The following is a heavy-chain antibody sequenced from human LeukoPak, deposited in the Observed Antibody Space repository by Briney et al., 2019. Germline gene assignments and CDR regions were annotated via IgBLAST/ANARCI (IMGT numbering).Heavy chain of an antibody. CDR2: INHSGRV. CDR1: GESFNYNY. Sequence: SETLSLTCAVSGESFNYNYWTWVRQPPGKGLEWIGDINHSGRVNYRPSLKSRVTISVDTSKSQFSLKLSAVTAADTAVYYCARGLGPMSPSLDYWGQGSLVTVSS. J-gene: IGHJ4*02. V-gene: IGHV4-34*01. CDR3: ARGLGPMSPSLDY. D-gene: IGHD3-22*01.